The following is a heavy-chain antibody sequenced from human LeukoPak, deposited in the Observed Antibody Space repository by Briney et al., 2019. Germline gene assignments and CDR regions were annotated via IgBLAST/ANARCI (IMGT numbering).Heavy chain of an antibody. CDR3: ARVGGQAYCGGDCYYNWFDP. V-gene: IGHV1-69*04. CDR2: IIPIFGIA. D-gene: IGHD2-21*02. CDR1: GGTFSSYA. J-gene: IGHJ5*02. Sequence: SVKLFCKASGGTFSSYAISWVPHAPGQGLEWMGRIIPIFGIANYAQKFQGRVTITADKSTSTAYMELSSLRSEDTAVYYCARVGGQAYCGGDCYYNWFDPWGQGTLVTVSS.